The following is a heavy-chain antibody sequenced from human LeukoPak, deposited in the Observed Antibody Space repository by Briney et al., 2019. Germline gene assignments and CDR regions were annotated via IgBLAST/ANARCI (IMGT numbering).Heavy chain of an antibody. CDR2: ISGSGGST. V-gene: IGHV3-23*01. CDR1: GFTSSSYG. D-gene: IGHD6-19*01. CDR3: AKDARYSSGWKSSDY. Sequence: GGSLRLSCAASGFTSSSYGMIWVRQAPGKGLEWVSGISGSGGSTYYADSVKGRFTISRDNSKNTLYLQMNSLRAEDTAVYYCAKDARYSSGWKSSDYWGQGTLVTVSS. J-gene: IGHJ4*02.